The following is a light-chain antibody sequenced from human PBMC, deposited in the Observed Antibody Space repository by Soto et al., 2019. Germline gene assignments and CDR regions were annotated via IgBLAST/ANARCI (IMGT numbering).Light chain of an antibody. V-gene: IGKV3-11*01. CDR3: QQRSNWPFT. CDR1: QSVSSY. Sequence: EIVLTQSPATLSLSTGERATLSCRASQSVSSYLAWYQQKPGQAPRLLIYDASNRATGIPARFSGSGSGTDFTLTITSLETEDFAVYYCQQRSNWPFTFGGGTKVEIK. CDR2: DAS. J-gene: IGKJ4*01.